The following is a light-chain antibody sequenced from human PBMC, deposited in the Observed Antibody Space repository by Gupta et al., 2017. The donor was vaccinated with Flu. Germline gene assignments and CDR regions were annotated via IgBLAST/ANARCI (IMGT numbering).Light chain of an antibody. J-gene: IGLJ2*01. CDR3: QSDDSSRRRV. CDR2: GNS. V-gene: IGLV1-40*01. CDR1: SSNIGAGYD. Sequence: QSVLTQPPSVSGAPGQRVTISCTGSSSNIGAGYDVHWYQQLPGTAPKLLIYGNSNRPAGVPDRFSGSKSGTSASLAITGLQAEDEADYYCQSDDSSRRRVFGGGTKLTVL.